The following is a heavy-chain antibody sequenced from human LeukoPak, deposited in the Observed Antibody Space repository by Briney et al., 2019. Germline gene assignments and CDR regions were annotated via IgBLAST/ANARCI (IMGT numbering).Heavy chain of an antibody. D-gene: IGHD6-19*01. J-gene: IGHJ3*02. Sequence: GGSLRLSCAASGFTFSSYSMNWVRQAPGKGLEWVSSISSSSSYIYYADSVKGRFTISRDNAKNSLYLQMSSLRAEDTAVYYCARETTSGIAVAAFDIWGQGTMVTVSS. CDR2: ISSSSSYI. CDR1: GFTFSSYS. V-gene: IGHV3-21*01. CDR3: ARETTSGIAVAAFDI.